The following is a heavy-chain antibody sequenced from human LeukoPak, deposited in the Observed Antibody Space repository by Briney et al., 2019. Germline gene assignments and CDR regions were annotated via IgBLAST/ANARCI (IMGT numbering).Heavy chain of an antibody. CDR1: GFTFDDYA. CDR2: ISWNSGSI. V-gene: IGHV3-9*01. Sequence: GGSLRLSCAASGFTFDDYAVHWVRQTPGKGLEWVSGISWNSGSIGYADSVKGRFTISRDNAKNSLYLQMNSLRAEDTALYYCAKYDYSNYYFDYWGQGTLVTVSS. CDR3: AKYDYSNYYFDY. D-gene: IGHD4-11*01. J-gene: IGHJ4*02.